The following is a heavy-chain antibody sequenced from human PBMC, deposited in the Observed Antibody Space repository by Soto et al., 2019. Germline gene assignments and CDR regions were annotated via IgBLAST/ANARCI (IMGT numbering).Heavy chain of an antibody. J-gene: IGHJ6*02. D-gene: IGHD3-22*01. Sequence: LRLSCAASGFTFSDYYMSWIRQAPGKGLEWVSYISSSGSTIYYADSVKGRFTISRDNAKNSLYLQMNSLRAEDTAVYYCARGAMIVVYYYYGMDVWGQGTTVTVSS. V-gene: IGHV3-11*01. CDR2: ISSSGSTI. CDR1: GFTFSDYY. CDR3: ARGAMIVVYYYYGMDV.